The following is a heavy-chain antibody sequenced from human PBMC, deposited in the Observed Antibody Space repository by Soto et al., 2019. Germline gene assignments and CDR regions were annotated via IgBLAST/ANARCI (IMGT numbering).Heavy chain of an antibody. CDR2: ITDSSDDT. CDR3: AKLGSSSWSPHYYFDY. D-gene: IGHD2-2*01. Sequence: EVQLLESGGGSVQPGGSLRLSCAASGFTFNNYAMGWVRQAPGKGLEWVSAITDSSDDTYYIDSVKGRFTISRDNSKSTLYLQMNSLRAEDTAIYYCAKLGSSSWSPHYYFDYWGQGTLVTVSS. J-gene: IGHJ4*02. CDR1: GFTFNNYA. V-gene: IGHV3-23*01.